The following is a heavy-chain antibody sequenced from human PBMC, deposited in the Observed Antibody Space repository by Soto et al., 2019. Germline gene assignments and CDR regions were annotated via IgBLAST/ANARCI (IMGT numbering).Heavy chain of an antibody. J-gene: IGHJ4*02. Sequence: SQTLSLTGAISGERVSTNTATWDWIRQSPSRGLEWLGRTYYRSKWYNDYAVSVKSRISINADTSKNQFSLQLNSVTPEDTAVYYCAQISMTEAPYWGQGTLVTVSS. V-gene: IGHV6-1*01. CDR3: AQISMTEAPY. CDR2: TYYRSKWYN. D-gene: IGHD2-21*02. CDR1: GERVSTNTAT.